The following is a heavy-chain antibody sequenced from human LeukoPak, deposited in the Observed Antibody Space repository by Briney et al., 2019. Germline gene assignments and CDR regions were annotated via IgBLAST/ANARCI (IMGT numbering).Heavy chain of an antibody. Sequence: SLKVSCKASGGTFSSYAISWVRQALGQGLEWMGGIIPIFGTANYAQKFQGKVTITADESTSTAYMELSSLRSEDTAVYYCAREGSGTTGSDAFDIWGQGTMVTVSS. V-gene: IGHV1-69*01. CDR1: GGTFSSYA. CDR2: IIPIFGTA. CDR3: AREGSGTTGSDAFDI. D-gene: IGHD1-1*01. J-gene: IGHJ3*02.